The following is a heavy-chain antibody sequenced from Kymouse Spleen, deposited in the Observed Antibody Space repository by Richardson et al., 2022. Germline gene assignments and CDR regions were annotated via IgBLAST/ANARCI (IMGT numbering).Heavy chain of an antibody. CDR2: INSDGSST. CDR1: GFTFSSYW. V-gene: IGHV3-74*01. Sequence: EVQLVESGGGLVQPGGSLRLSCAASGFTFSSYWMHWVRQAPGKGLVWVSRINSDGSSTSYADSVKGRFTISRDNAKNTLYLQMNSLRAEDTAVYYCARETYSSGWYYFDYWGQGTLVTVSS. J-gene: IGHJ4*02. CDR3: ARETYSSGWYYFDY. D-gene: IGHD6-19*01.